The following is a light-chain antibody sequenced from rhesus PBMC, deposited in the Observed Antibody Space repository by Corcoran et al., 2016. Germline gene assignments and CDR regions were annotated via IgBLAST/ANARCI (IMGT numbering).Light chain of an antibody. CDR2: EAA. V-gene: IGKV1-21*01. Sequence: DIQMTQSPSSLSASVGDRVTITCRASQDISSWLAWYQQKPGKAPKLLILEAASFQSGVPSRFSGSGSGTDFTPTISRLPPEDFATYYCQHYNSAPYNFGQGTKVEI. CDR3: QHYNSAPYN. J-gene: IGKJ2*01. CDR1: QDISSW.